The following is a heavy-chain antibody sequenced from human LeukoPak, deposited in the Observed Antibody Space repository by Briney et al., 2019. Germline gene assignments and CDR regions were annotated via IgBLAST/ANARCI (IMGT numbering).Heavy chain of an antibody. J-gene: IGHJ3*02. V-gene: IGHV1-2*02. Sequence: ASVKVSCKASGYTFTGYYMHWVRQAPGQGLEWMGWINPNSGGTNYAQKFQGRVTMTRDTSISTAYMELSRLRSDDTAVYYCARESSNYYDSSGNAFDTWGQGTMVTVSS. CDR1: GYTFTGYY. CDR3: ARESSNYYDSSGNAFDT. D-gene: IGHD3-22*01. CDR2: INPNSGGT.